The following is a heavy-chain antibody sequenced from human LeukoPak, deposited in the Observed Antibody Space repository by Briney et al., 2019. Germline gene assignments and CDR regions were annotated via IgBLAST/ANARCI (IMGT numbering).Heavy chain of an antibody. CDR3: ARGNWNYLSYYYYYMDV. CDR2: MNPNSGNT. J-gene: IGHJ6*03. Sequence: ASVKVSCKASGYTFTSYDINWVRQATGQGLEWKGWMNPNSGNTGYVQKFQGRVTITRNTSISTAYMELSSLRSEDTAVYYCARGNWNYLSYYYYYMDVWGKGTTVTVSS. V-gene: IGHV1-8*03. CDR1: GYTFTSYD. D-gene: IGHD1-7*01.